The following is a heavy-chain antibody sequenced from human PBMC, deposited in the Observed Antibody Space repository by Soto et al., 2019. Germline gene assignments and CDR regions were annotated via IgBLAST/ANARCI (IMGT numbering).Heavy chain of an antibody. J-gene: IGHJ6*02. CDR1: GGTFSSYA. CDR2: IIPIFGTA. CDR3: ARVGGWLQFDSDYYYGMDV. Sequence: SVKVSCKASGGTFSSYAISWVRQAPGQGLEWMGGIIPIFGTANYAQKFQGRDTITADESTSTAYMELSSLRSEDTAVYYCARVGGWLQFDSDYYYGMDVWGQGTTVTVSS. V-gene: IGHV1-69*13. D-gene: IGHD5-12*01.